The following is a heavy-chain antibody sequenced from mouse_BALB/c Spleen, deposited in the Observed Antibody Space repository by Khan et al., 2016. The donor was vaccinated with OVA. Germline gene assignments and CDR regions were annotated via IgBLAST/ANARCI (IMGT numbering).Heavy chain of an antibody. CDR3: ARKNDYGYAMDY. D-gene: IGHD1-1*01. V-gene: IGHV3-2*02. Sequence: EVQLQESGPGLVKPSQSLSLTCTVTGYSITSGYAWNWIRQFPGNKLEWMGYISYSGSTSYNPSLRSRISFTRDTSNNQFFLQLNTVTTEDASSYYSARKNDYGYAMDYWGQGTSVTVSS. J-gene: IGHJ4*01. CDR1: GYSITSGYA. CDR2: ISYSGST.